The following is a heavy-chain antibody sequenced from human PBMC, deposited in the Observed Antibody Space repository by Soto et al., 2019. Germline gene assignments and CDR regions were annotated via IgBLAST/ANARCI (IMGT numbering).Heavy chain of an antibody. Sequence: SSETLSLTCTVSGGSISSYYWSWIRQPPGKGLEWIGYIYYSGSTNYNPSLKSRVTISVDTSKNQFSLKLSSVTAADTAVYYCARHVNEGVGAFDIWGQGTMVTVSS. CDR2: IYYSGST. J-gene: IGHJ3*02. CDR1: GGSISSYY. CDR3: ARHVNEGVGAFDI. V-gene: IGHV4-59*08. D-gene: IGHD1-1*01.